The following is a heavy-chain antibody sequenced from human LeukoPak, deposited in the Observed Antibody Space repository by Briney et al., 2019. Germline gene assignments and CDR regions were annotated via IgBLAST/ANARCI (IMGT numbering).Heavy chain of an antibody. Sequence: ASVEVSCKASGYTFTGYYMHWVRQAPGQGLEWMGRINPNSGGTNYAQKFQGRVTMTRDTSISTAYMELSRLRSDDTAVYYCARSQHYDILTGYYSSGMDVWGQGTTVTVSS. V-gene: IGHV1-2*06. CDR3: ARSQHYDILTGYYSSGMDV. D-gene: IGHD3-9*01. J-gene: IGHJ6*02. CDR1: GYTFTGYY. CDR2: INPNSGGT.